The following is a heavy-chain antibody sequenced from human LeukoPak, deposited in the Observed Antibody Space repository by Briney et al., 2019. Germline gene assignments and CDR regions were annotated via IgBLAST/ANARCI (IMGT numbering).Heavy chain of an antibody. CDR2: IYYAGNT. D-gene: IGHD4-17*01. CDR3: ARHVSVTPWYFDL. J-gene: IGHJ2*01. Sequence: PSETLSLTCTVSGGSISSYFWSWIRQPPGKALEWIGYIYYAGNTKYSPSLKGRITLSVDTSKNQFSLRLSSVTAADTAVYYCARHVSVTPWYFDLWGRGTLVTVSS. V-gene: IGHV4-59*08. CDR1: GGSISSYF.